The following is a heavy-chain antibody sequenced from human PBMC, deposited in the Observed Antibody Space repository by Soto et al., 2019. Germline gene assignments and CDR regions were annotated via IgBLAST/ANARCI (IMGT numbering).Heavy chain of an antibody. CDR2: IIPIFGTA. CDR1: GGTFSSYA. J-gene: IGHJ5*02. V-gene: IGHV1-69*13. CDR3: ARDRVSHSSGWYRNWFDP. Sequence: ASVKVSCKASGGTFSSYAISWVRQAPGQGLEWMGGIIPIFGTANYAQKFQGRVTITADESTSTAYMELSSLRSEDTAVYYCARDRVSHSSGWYRNWFDPWGQGTLVTVYS. D-gene: IGHD6-13*01.